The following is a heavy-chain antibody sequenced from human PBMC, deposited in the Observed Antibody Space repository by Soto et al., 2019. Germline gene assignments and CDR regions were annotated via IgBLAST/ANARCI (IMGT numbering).Heavy chain of an antibody. J-gene: IGHJ6*02. D-gene: IGHD2-2*01. CDR1: GFTCSSYA. Sequence: SARLYCATAGFTCSSYAMNWVRQSPAQALECVSSISGSGFNTYYSDSVNGRFTVSRDNVENTLSLQMNSLRPEDTAVYYCAKDSGYQLPDNYFYYGLDVWGQGTTVTVSS. CDR3: AKDSGYQLPDNYFYYGLDV. V-gene: IGHV3-23*01. CDR2: ISGSGFNT.